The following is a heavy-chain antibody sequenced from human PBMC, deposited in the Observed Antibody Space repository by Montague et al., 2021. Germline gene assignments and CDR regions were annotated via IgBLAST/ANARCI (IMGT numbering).Heavy chain of an antibody. V-gene: IGHV4-39*01. Sequence: SETLSLTCTVSGGSIRSSSYYWGWIRQPPGKGLEWIGSIYYSGSTYYNPSLKSRVTISVDTSKNQFSLKLSSVTAADTAVYYCARHVIGNYGMDDWGQGTTVTVSS. J-gene: IGHJ6*02. D-gene: IGHD3-16*02. CDR3: ARHVIGNYGMDD. CDR2: IYYSGST. CDR1: GGSIRSSSYY.